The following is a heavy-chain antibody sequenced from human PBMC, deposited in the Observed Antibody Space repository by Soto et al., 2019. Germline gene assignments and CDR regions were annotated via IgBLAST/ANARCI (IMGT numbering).Heavy chain of an antibody. D-gene: IGHD5-12*01. CDR1: GGSISSSSYY. Sequence: PSETLSLTCTVSGGSISSSSYYWGWIRQPPGKGLEWIGSIYYSGSTYYNPSLKSRVTISVDTSKNQFSLKLSSVTAADTAVYYCARHLEMATFDTGFDYWGQGTLVTVSS. J-gene: IGHJ4*02. V-gene: IGHV4-39*01. CDR2: IYYSGST. CDR3: ARHLEMATFDTGFDY.